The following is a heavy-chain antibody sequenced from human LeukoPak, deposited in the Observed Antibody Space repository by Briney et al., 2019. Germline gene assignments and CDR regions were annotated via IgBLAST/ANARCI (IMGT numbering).Heavy chain of an antibody. D-gene: IGHD1-14*01. V-gene: IGHV4-59*08. CDR1: GGSISSYY. CDR2: IYYSGGT. J-gene: IGHJ4*02. Sequence: PSETLSLTCTVSGGSISSYYWSWIRQPPGKGLEWIGYIYYSGGTNYNPSLKSRVTISVDTSKNQFSLKLSSVTAADTAVYYCARHPGKSAFDIWGQGTLVTVSS. CDR3: ARHPGKSAFDI.